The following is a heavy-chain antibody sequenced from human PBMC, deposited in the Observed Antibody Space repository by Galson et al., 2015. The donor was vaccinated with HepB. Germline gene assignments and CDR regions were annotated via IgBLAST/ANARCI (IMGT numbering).Heavy chain of an antibody. D-gene: IGHD3-22*01. CDR2: IYPDDSET. CDR1: GYRFSNYW. Sequence: QSGAEVKKPGESLKIACRGSGYRFSNYWIGWVRQMPGKGLEWMGIIYPDDSETRYSPSFQGQVTISVDKSISTAYLQWSSLKASDSAMYYCARLLGSSGYDRPDFDYWGQGTLVTVSS. V-gene: IGHV5-51*01. J-gene: IGHJ4*02. CDR3: ARLLGSSGYDRPDFDY.